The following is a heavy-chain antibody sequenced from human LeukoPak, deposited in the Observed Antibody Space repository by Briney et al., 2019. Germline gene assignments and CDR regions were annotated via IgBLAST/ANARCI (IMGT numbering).Heavy chain of an antibody. CDR1: GFTFSSYG. CDR3: AKVWDSSGWYGEFDY. J-gene: IGHJ4*02. CDR2: ISYDGSNK. V-gene: IGHV3-30*18. Sequence: GGSLRLSCVASGFTFSSYGMHWVRQAPGKGLEWVAVISYDGSNKYYADSVKGRFTISRDNSKNTLYLQMNSLRAEDTAVYYCAKVWDSSGWYGEFDYRGQGTLVTVSS. D-gene: IGHD6-19*01.